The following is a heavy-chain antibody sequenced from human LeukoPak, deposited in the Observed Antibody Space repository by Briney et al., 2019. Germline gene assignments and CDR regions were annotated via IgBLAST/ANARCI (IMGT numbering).Heavy chain of an antibody. D-gene: IGHD3-9*01. J-gene: IGHJ4*02. V-gene: IGHV3-7*01. CDR2: IKPDGSEK. Sequence: GGSLRLTCAGSGFNFRDHWMSWLRQAPGKGPEWVAHIKPDGSEKYYVDSVKGRFTISRDNSRNTMYLQMNSLRAVDTAVYYCAKDRRRDDVLTGSFSGWGQGTLVTVSS. CDR1: GFNFRDHW. CDR3: AKDRRRDDVLTGSFSG.